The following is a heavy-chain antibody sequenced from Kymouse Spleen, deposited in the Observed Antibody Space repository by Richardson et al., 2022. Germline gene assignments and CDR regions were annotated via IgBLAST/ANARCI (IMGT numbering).Heavy chain of an antibody. D-gene: IGHD4-23*01. Sequence: QVQLQQWGAGLLKPSETLSLTCAVYGGSFSGYYWSWIRQPPGKGLEWIGEINHSGSTNYNPSLKSRVTISVDTSKNQFSLKLSSVTAADTAVYYCARGRDDYGGNSHFDYWGQGTLVTVSS. CDR1: GGSFSGYY. V-gene: IGHV4-34*01. CDR2: INHSGST. CDR3: ARGRDDYGGNSHFDY. J-gene: IGHJ4*02.